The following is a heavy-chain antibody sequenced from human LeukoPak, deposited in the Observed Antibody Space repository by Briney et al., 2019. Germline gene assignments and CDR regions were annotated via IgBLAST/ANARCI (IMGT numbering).Heavy chain of an antibody. CDR1: GFTLTFSNAW. J-gene: IGHJ4*02. D-gene: IGHD2-15*01. V-gene: IGHV3-15*01. Sequence: GGSLRLSCAASGFTLTFSNAWTSWVRQTPGKGLEWVGRIKSNSDGGTTDYAAPVQGRFTISRDGSKNMLYLQMNSLKIEDTADYYCTTGYCSGGVCYSLVYWGQGTLVTVSS. CDR2: IKSNSDGGTT. CDR3: TTGYCSGGVCYSLVY.